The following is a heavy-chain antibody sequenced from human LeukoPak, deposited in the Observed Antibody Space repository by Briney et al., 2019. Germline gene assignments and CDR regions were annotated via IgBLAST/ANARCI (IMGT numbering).Heavy chain of an antibody. V-gene: IGHV3-30*02. J-gene: IGHJ6*03. D-gene: IGHD6-13*01. Sequence: GGSLRLSCVASGFSFSYGMHWVRQAPGKGLEWLTFIHYDESNEYYADSVKGRFTISRDNSRNTLYLQMNSLRAEDTAVYFCAKAESSWSGYDCYMDGWGKPTTVTHSS. CDR2: IHYDESNE. CDR1: GFSFSYG. CDR3: AKAESSWSGYDCYMDG.